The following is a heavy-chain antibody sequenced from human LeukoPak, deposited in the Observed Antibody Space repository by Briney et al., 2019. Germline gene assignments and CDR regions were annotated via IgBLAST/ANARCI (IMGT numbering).Heavy chain of an antibody. CDR2: IIPIFGTA. CDR1: GGTFSSYA. J-gene: IGHJ6*02. V-gene: IGHV1-69*13. Sequence: SVKVSCKASGGTFSSYAISWVRQAPGQGLEWMGGIIPIFGTANYAQKFQGRVTITADESTSTAYMELSSLRSEDTAVYYCARDSPAATFYYYGMDVWGQGTTVTVSS. D-gene: IGHD2-2*01. CDR3: ARDSPAATFYYYGMDV.